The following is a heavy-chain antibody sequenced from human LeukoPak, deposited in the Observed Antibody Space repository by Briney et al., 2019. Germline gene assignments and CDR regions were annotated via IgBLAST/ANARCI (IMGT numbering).Heavy chain of an antibody. CDR2: ISAYNGNT. V-gene: IGHV1-18*01. J-gene: IGHJ4*02. CDR1: GYTFTSYG. Sequence: GASVKVSCKASGYTFTSYGISWVRQAPGQGLEWMGWISAYNGNTNYAQKLQGRVTMTTDTSTSTAYMELRSLRSDDTAVYYCARDAIFPQQWLVVLSSLDYWGQGTLVTVSS. D-gene: IGHD6-19*01. CDR3: ARDAIFPQQWLVVLSSLDY.